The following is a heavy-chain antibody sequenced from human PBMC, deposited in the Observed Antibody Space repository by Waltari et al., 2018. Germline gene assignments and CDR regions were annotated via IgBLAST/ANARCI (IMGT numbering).Heavy chain of an antibody. J-gene: IGHJ4*02. Sequence: EVQLVESGGGLVKPGGSVRLSCAGSGFTFSTPWMNWVRQAPGKGLEWVGFIKSNADGGTTDYAAPVKGRFTISRDDSRNTLYLQMNSLKTEDTAVYYCTTSPGYDTHWGPGTLVTVS. D-gene: IGHD3-22*01. V-gene: IGHV3-15*07. CDR3: TTSPGYDTH. CDR1: GFTFSTPW. CDR2: IKSNADGGTT.